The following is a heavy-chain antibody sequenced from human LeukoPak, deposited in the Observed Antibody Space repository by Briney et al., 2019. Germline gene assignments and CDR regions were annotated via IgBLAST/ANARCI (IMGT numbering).Heavy chain of an antibody. Sequence: SLRLSCAASGFTFDDYAMHWVRQAPGKGLEWVSGISSNSGSIGYADSVKGRFTISRDNAKNSLYLQMNSPRAEDTALYYCARDLYNVYGIAAAGNDAFDIWGQGTMVTVSS. CDR1: GFTFDDYA. CDR2: ISSNSGSI. CDR3: ARDLYNVYGIAAAGNDAFDI. V-gene: IGHV3-9*01. J-gene: IGHJ3*02. D-gene: IGHD6-13*01.